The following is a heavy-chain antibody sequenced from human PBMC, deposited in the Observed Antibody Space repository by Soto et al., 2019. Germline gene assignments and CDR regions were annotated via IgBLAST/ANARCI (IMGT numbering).Heavy chain of an antibody. V-gene: IGHV3-64*01. J-gene: IGHJ6*02. CDR1: GFTFSSYA. Sequence: PGGSLRLSCAASGFTFSSYAMHWVRQAPGKGLEYVSAISSNRGSTYYANSVKGRFTISRDNSKNTQYLQMNSLRAEDTAVYYCARDRVRAMDVWGQGTTVTVSS. CDR2: ISSNRGST. CDR3: ARDRVRAMDV.